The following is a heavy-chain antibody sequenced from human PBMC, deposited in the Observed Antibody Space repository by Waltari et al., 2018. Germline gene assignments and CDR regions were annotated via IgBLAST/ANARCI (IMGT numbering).Heavy chain of an antibody. CDR1: GGSISSYY. CDR3: VRAYDFWSGYYIGWYFDL. V-gene: IGHV4-59*01. Sequence: QVQLQESGPGLVKPSETLSLTCTVSGGSISSYYWSWIRQPPGKGLEWIGYIYYSGSTNYNPSLKSRVTISVDTSKNQFSLKLSSVTAADTAVYYCVRAYDFWSGYYIGWYFDLWGRGTLVTVSS. J-gene: IGHJ2*01. D-gene: IGHD3-3*01. CDR2: IYYSGST.